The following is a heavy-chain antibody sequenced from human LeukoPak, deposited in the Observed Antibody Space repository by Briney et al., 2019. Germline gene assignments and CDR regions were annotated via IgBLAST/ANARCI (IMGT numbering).Heavy chain of an antibody. V-gene: IGHV3-21*01. Sequence: PGGSLRLSCAASVFTFSSYSMNWVRQAPGKGLEWGSAISSSSGYIFYADSVQGRFTISRDNAVNSLFLQMNSLRAEDTAVYYCASRYCTSTNCYAFDIWGQGTMVTVSS. CDR3: ASRYCTSTNCYAFDI. J-gene: IGHJ3*02. CDR2: ISSSSGYI. CDR1: VFTFSSYS. D-gene: IGHD2-2*01.